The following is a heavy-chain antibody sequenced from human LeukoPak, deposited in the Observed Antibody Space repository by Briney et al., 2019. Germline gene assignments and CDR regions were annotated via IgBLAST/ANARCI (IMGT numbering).Heavy chain of an antibody. CDR3: ARVTTVTRSPWSWGPKKIGQEVNWFDP. J-gene: IGHJ5*02. D-gene: IGHD4-17*01. Sequence: GASVKVSCRASGHTLKNYGVAWVRQAPGQGLEWMGWNSAYNGGTKYAQSLQGRVSMTTDTSTSTAYMELRSLRLDDTAVYYCARVTTVTRSPWSWGPKKIGQEVNWFDPWGQGTLVIVSS. CDR2: NSAYNGGT. V-gene: IGHV1-18*01. CDR1: GHTLKNYG.